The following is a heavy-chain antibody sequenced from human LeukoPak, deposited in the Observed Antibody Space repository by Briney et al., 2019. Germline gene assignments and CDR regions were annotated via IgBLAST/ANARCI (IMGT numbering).Heavy chain of an antibody. Sequence: GGSLRLSCAASGFTLSSYWMHWVRQAPGKGLVWVSRINSDDSSTSYADSVKGRFTISRDNAKNTLYLQMNSLRAEDTAVYYCVRGRIAVPGSLLYYFDYWGQGTLVTVSS. CDR1: GFTLSSYW. CDR2: INSDDSST. J-gene: IGHJ4*02. V-gene: IGHV3-74*01. D-gene: IGHD6-19*01. CDR3: VRGRIAVPGSLLYYFDY.